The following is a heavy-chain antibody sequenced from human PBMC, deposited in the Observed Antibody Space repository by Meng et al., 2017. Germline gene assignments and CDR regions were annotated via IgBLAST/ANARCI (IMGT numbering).Heavy chain of an antibody. Sequence: GGSLRLSCAASGFTFSSYAMHWVRQAPGKGLEWVAVISYDGSNKYYADSVKGRFTISRDNSKNTLYLQMNSLRAEDTAVYYCARTGATRFRGPFDYWGQGTLVTVSS. J-gene: IGHJ4*02. V-gene: IGHV3-30*04. CDR3: ARTGATRFRGPFDY. CDR1: GFTFSSYA. D-gene: IGHD1-26*01. CDR2: ISYDGSNK.